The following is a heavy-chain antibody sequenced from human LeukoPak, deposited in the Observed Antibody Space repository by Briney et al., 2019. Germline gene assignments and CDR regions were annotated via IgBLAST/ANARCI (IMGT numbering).Heavy chain of an antibody. D-gene: IGHD2-15*01. CDR2: IKGSGSFT. CDR3: AKGFSVRGRFDP. Sequence: GGSLRLSCAGSGFTFSNYALIWVRQAPGRELEWVSAIKGSGSFTKYADSVTGRFTISRDNSKNTLYLQMNNLRAEDTALYYCAKGFSVRGRFDPWGQGTQVTVSS. CDR1: GFTFSNYA. V-gene: IGHV3-23*01. J-gene: IGHJ5*02.